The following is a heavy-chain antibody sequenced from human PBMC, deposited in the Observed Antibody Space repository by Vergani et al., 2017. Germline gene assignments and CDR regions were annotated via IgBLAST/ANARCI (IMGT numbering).Heavy chain of an antibody. D-gene: IGHD6-6*01. V-gene: IGHV3-66*02. CDR3: ARDLREYGSSYNWFDP. Sequence: EVQLVESGGGLVQPGGSLRLSCAASGFTVSSNYMSWVRQAPGKGLEWVSVIYSGGSTYYADSVKGRFTISRDNSKNTLYLQMNSLRAEDTAVYYCARDLREYGSSYNWFDPWGQGTLVTVSS. CDR1: GFTVSSNY. J-gene: IGHJ5*02. CDR2: IYSGGST.